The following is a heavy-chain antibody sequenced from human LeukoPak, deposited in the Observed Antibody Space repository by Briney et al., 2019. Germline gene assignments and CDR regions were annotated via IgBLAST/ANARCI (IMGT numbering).Heavy chain of an antibody. CDR1: GGSISSSTYY. Sequence: SETLSLTCSVSGGSISSSTYYWGRIRQPPGTGLVWIGSIYYSGNTYYTPSLKSRLTISIDTSKNQFSLKLSSVTAADTAVYYCAREFWRSSSGRCFDPWGQRTLVTVS. V-gene: IGHV4-39*07. CDR3: AREFWRSSSGRCFDP. D-gene: IGHD6-6*01. J-gene: IGHJ5*02. CDR2: IYYSGNT.